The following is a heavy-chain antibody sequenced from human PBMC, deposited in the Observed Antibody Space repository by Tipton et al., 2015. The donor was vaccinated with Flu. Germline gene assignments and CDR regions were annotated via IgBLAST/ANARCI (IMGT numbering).Heavy chain of an antibody. V-gene: IGHV4-38-2*01. CDR1: GYPITSGYY. CDR2: IYHNGST. J-gene: IGHJ4*02. CDR3: ARRGDYLIDK. D-gene: IGHD4-17*01. Sequence: LRLSCAVSGYPITSGYYWGWIRQPPGKGPQWIGSIYHNGSTYYNPSLESRFIISVDTSKNEFSPKVTSVTAADTALYYCARRGDYLIDKWGQGTLVTVSS.